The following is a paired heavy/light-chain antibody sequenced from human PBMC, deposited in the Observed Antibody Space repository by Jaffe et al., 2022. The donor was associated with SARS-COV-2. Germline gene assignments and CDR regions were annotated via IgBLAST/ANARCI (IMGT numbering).Light chain of an antibody. CDR1: QSVSSSY. J-gene: IGKJ5*01. CDR2: GVI. Sequence: EIVLTQSPGTLSLSPGERATLSCRASQSVSSSYLAWYQQKPGQAPRLLIYGVISRATGIPDRFSGSGSGTDFTLTISRLEPEDFAVYYCQQYGTSPPITFGQGTRLEIK. V-gene: IGKV3-20*01. CDR3: QQYGTSPPIT.
Heavy chain of an antibody. D-gene: IGHD2-15*01. J-gene: IGHJ6*03. Sequence: QVQLGQSGAEVKKSGASVKVSCKASGYTFTSYAMHWVRQAPGQRLEWMGWINVGNGNTKYSQKFQGRVTITRDTSASTAYMELSSLRSEDTAVYYCARGPLGYCSGGNCYSGYYYYMDVWGKGTTITVSS. CDR1: GYTFTSYA. CDR3: ARGPLGYCSGGNCYSGYYYYMDV. CDR2: INVGNGNT. V-gene: IGHV1-3*01.